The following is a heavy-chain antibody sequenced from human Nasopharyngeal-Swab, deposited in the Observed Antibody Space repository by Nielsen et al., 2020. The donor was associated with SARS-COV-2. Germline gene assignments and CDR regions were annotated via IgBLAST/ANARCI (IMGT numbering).Heavy chain of an antibody. D-gene: IGHD1-26*01. CDR1: GFTFTSSA. J-gene: IGHJ4*02. V-gene: IGHV1-58*01. Sequence: SVKVSCKASGFTFTSSAVQWVRQARGQRLEWIGWIVVGSGNTNYAQKFQERVTITRDMSTSTAYRELSSLRSEDTAVYYCAAVINPASGGHWGQGTLVTVSS. CDR3: AAVINPASGGH. CDR2: IVVGSGNT.